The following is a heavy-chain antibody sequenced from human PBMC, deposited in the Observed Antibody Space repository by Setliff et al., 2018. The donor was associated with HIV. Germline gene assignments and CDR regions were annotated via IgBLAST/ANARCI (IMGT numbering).Heavy chain of an antibody. Sequence: GASVKVSCKASGYTFTGYYMHWVRQAPGQGLEWMGWLNPNNGGTNYAQKFQGRVAMTRDTSTSTVYMELSSLRSEDTAVYYCASAGAWQRNALDIWGQGTMVTVSS. CDR2: LNPNNGGT. D-gene: IGHD5-12*01. CDR3: ASAGAWQRNALDI. CDR1: GYTFTGYY. J-gene: IGHJ3*02. V-gene: IGHV1-2*02.